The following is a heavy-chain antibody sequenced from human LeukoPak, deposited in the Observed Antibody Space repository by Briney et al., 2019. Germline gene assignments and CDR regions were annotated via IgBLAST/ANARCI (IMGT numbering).Heavy chain of an antibody. D-gene: IGHD2-2*01. CDR1: GFTFSSYA. CDR3: AKALVPAAPTYYYYYMDV. J-gene: IGHJ6*03. Sequence: GGSLRLSCAASGFTFSSYAMSWVRQAPGQGLEWVSAISGSCGSTYYADSVKGRFTISRDNSKNTLYLQMTSLRAEDTAVYYCAKALVPAAPTYYYYYMDVWGKGTTVTVSS. CDR2: ISGSCGST. V-gene: IGHV3-23*01.